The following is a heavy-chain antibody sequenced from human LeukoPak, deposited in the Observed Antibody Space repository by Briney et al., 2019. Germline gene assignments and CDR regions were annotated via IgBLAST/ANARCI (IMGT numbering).Heavy chain of an antibody. CDR3: AKGGSSSNYYYMDV. V-gene: IGHV3-23*01. D-gene: IGHD6-6*01. J-gene: IGHJ6*03. Sequence: PGGSLRLSCAASGFTFSSYAMSWVRQAPGKGLEWVSAISGSGGSTYYADSVKGRFTISRDNSKNTLYLQMNSLRAEDTAVYYCAKGGSSSNYYYMDVWGKGTTVTVCS. CDR1: GFTFSSYA. CDR2: ISGSGGST.